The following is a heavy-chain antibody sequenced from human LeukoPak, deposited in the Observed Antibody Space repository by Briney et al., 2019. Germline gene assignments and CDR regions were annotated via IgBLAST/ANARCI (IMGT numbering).Heavy chain of an antibody. D-gene: IGHD3-10*01. J-gene: IGHJ4*02. CDR1: GYTLTELS. V-gene: IGHV1-24*01. Sequence: ASVKVSCKVSGYTLTELSMHWVRQAPGKGLEWMGGFDPEDGETIYAQKLQGRVTMTEDTSTDTAYMELSSLRSEDTAVYYCATGNYYGSGSYYTLGYWGQGTLVTVSS. CDR3: ATGNYYGSGSYYTLGY. CDR2: FDPEDGET.